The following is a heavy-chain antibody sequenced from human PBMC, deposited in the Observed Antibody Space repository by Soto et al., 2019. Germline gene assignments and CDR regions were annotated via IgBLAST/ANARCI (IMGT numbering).Heavy chain of an antibody. J-gene: IGHJ6*02. CDR3: ASDRQESLLYYYGVDV. D-gene: IGHD3-10*01. CDR1: GFTFSNYA. CDR2: ISYDGRNK. Sequence: QVQLVESGGGVVQPGRSLRLSCAASGFTFSNYAIHWVRQAPGKGLEWVTVISYDGRNKFYADSVKGRITISRDDSKNTVFLQMTSLRPEDTAVYYCASDRQESLLYYYGVDVWCQGTTVTVSS. V-gene: IGHV3-30*04.